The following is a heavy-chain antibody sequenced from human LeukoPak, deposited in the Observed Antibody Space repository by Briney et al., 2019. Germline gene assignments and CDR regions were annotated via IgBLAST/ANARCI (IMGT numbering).Heavy chain of an antibody. CDR1: GFTFSSYE. J-gene: IGHJ4*02. V-gene: IGHV3-48*03. CDR3: ARGGLAVAGNSSCDY. CDR2: ISSSGSSI. Sequence: GGSLRLSCAASGFTFSSYEMNWVRQAPGKGLEWVSYISSSGSSIYYADSVKGRFTISRDNAKNSLYLQMNSLRADDTAVYYCARGGLAVAGNSSCDYGGQGTLVTVFS. D-gene: IGHD6-19*01.